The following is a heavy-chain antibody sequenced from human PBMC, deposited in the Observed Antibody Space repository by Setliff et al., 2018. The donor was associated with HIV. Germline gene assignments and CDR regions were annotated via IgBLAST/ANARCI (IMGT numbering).Heavy chain of an antibody. V-gene: IGHV4-31*02. D-gene: IGHD2-8*02. CDR1: GASISSVGYY. Sequence: SETLSLTCTVSGASISSVGYYWSWIRQHPGKGLEWIGYIYYSGSTYYNPSLKSRVTISVDTSKNQFSLKLSSVTAADTAVYYCARDLVAAFDIWGQGTMVTV. CDR3: ARDLVAAFDI. CDR2: IYYSGST. J-gene: IGHJ3*02.